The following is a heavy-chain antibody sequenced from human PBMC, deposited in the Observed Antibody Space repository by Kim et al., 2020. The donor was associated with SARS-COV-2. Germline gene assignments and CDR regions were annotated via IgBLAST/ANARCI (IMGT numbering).Heavy chain of an antibody. CDR3: AKDYYDSSGYYARYFQH. J-gene: IGHJ1*01. D-gene: IGHD3-22*01. V-gene: IGHV3-23*01. CDR2: ISGSGGST. CDR1: GFTFSSYA. Sequence: GGSLRLSCAASGFTFSSYAMSWVRQAPGKGLEWVSAISGSGGSTYYADSVKGRFTISRDNSKNTLYLQMNSLRAEDTAVYYCAKDYYDSSGYYARYFQHWGQGTLVTVSS.